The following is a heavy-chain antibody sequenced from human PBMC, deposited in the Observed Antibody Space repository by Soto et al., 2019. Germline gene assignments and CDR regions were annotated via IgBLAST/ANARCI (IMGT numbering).Heavy chain of an antibody. D-gene: IGHD1-26*01. V-gene: IGHV3-33*01. Sequence: QVQLVESGGGVVQPGRSLRLSCAASGFTFSSYGMHWVRQAPGKGLEWVAVIWYDGSNKYYADSVKGRFTISRDNSKNTLYLQMNSLRVEDTAVYYCASEKIVGAYDAFDIWGQGTMVTVSS. CDR2: IWYDGSNK. J-gene: IGHJ3*02. CDR3: ASEKIVGAYDAFDI. CDR1: GFTFSSYG.